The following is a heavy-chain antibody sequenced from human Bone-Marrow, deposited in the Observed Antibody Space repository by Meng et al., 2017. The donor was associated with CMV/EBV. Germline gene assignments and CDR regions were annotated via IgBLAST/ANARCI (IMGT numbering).Heavy chain of an antibody. D-gene: IGHD3-3*01. CDR1: GFTFSNAW. Sequence: GESLKIPCAASGFTFSNAWMSWVRQAPGKGLEWVGRIKSKTDGGTTDYAAPVKGRFTISRDDSKNTLYLQMNSLKTEDTAVYYCTTEFTYYDFWSGYYTDYWGHGTLVTVSS. J-gene: IGHJ4*01. CDR3: TTEFTYYDFWSGYYTDY. V-gene: IGHV3-15*01. CDR2: IKSKTDGGTT.